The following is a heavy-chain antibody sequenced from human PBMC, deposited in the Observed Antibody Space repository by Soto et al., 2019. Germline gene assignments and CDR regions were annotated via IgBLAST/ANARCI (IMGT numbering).Heavy chain of an antibody. CDR3: ANKGPTVYCSGGSGEEYHWFNP. D-gene: IGHD2-15*01. J-gene: IGHJ5*02. CDR2: IYWDDDK. V-gene: IGHV2-5*02. CDR1: GFSLSTSGVG. Sequence: QITLKESGPTLVKPTQTLTLTCTFSGFSLSTSGVGVGSIRQPPGKALEWLALIYWDDDKRYSPSLNSRPTITEDHSKYHVILTMTSIYPVDTATYSCANKGPTVYCSGGSGEEYHWFNPWGQGSPVIVSS.